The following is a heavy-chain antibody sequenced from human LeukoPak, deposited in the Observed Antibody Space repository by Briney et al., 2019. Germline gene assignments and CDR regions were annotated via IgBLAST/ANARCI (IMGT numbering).Heavy chain of an antibody. CDR2: IDPSDSYT. CDR3: ARHVSQGYCSSTSCYPGTWFDP. D-gene: IGHD2-2*01. Sequence: GESLRISCKGSGYSFTSYWINWVRQMPGKGLEWMGRIDPSDSYTNYSPSFQGHVTISADKSISTAYLQWSSLKASDTAMYYCARHVSQGYCSSTSCYPGTWFDPWGQGTLVTVSS. V-gene: IGHV5-10-1*01. CDR1: GYSFTSYW. J-gene: IGHJ5*02.